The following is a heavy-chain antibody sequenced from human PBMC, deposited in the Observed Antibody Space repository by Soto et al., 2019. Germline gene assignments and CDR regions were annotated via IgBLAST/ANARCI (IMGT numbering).Heavy chain of an antibody. CDR3: ARATGTLRSRNCDY. J-gene: IGHJ4*02. D-gene: IGHD1-1*01. V-gene: IGHV4-31*03. Sequence: SEILSLTCSVSGGSISTVGHYWTWIRQPPGKGLEWIGSIYHTGSTYYSKSLRSRLTMSVDTSKSQFPLRLSSVTAADTAVYYCARATGTLRSRNCDYWGQGSLVTVSS. CDR1: GGSISTVGHY. CDR2: IYHTGST.